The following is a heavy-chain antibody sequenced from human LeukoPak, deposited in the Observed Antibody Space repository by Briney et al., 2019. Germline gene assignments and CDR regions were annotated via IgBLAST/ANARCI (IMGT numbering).Heavy chain of an antibody. V-gene: IGHV3-64*01. D-gene: IGHD3-10*01. CDR1: GFTFGDYA. Sequence: GRSLRLSCTASGFTFGDYAMSWVRQAPGKGLEYVSVISSNGGSTSYANSVKGRFTISRDNSKNTLYLQMGSLRAEDMAVYYCARDLSGGGLDYWGQGTLVTVSS. CDR2: ISSNGGST. CDR3: ARDLSGGGLDY. J-gene: IGHJ4*02.